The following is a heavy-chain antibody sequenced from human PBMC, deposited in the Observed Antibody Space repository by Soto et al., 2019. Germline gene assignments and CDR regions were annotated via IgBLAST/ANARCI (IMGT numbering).Heavy chain of an antibody. CDR1: GFTFSSYS. V-gene: IGHV3-21*01. CDR3: ARDSYSSGYYSHPYYYYYGMDV. CDR2: ISSSSSYI. D-gene: IGHD3-22*01. Sequence: LRLSCAASGFTFSSYSMNWVRQAPGKGLEWVSSISSSSSYIYYADSVKGRFTISRDNAKNSLYLQMNSLRAEDTAVYYCARDSYSSGYYSHPYYYYYGMDVWGQGTTVTVSS. J-gene: IGHJ6*02.